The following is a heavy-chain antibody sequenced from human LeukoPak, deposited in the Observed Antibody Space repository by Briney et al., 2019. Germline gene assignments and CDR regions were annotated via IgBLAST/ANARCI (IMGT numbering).Heavy chain of an antibody. J-gene: IGHJ3*02. CDR2: IYPGGST. CDR3: ARGPWAAAGGSIDGLDI. CDR1: GLTVSSNY. V-gene: IGHV3-53*04. D-gene: IGHD6-13*01. Sequence: PSGGSLRLSCAASGLTVSSNYMSWVRQAPGKGLEWVSVIYPGGSTYYADSVKGRFTISRHNSENTLDLQMSSLRVEDTAVYYCARGPWAAAGGSIDGLDIWGQGTMVTVSS.